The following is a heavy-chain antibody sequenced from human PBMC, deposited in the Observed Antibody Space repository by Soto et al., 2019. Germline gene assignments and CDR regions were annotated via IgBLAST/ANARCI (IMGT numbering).Heavy chain of an antibody. CDR2: ISGSGGST. V-gene: IGHV3-23*01. Sequence: GESLRLSCAASGFTFSSYAMSWVRQTPGKGLEWVSAISGSGGSTYYADSVKGRFTISIDNSKSTLYLHMNSLRAEDTAVYYCAKGIGLLWFGEDNWFDTWGQGTLVTVSS. D-gene: IGHD3-10*01. CDR3: AKGIGLLWFGEDNWFDT. CDR1: GFTFSSYA. J-gene: IGHJ5*02.